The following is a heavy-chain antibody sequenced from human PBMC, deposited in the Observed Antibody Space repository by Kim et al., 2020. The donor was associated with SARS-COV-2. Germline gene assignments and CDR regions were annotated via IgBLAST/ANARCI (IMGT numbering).Heavy chain of an antibody. J-gene: IGHJ4*02. Sequence: KSRVTISVDTSKNQFSLKLSSVTAADTAVYYCAESGDYYDSSGYYFDFDYWGQGTLVTVSS. CDR3: AESGDYYDSSGYYFDFDY. V-gene: IGHV4-39*07. D-gene: IGHD3-22*01.